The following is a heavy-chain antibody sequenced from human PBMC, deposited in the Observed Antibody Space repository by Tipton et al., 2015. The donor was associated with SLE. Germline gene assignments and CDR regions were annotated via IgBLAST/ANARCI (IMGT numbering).Heavy chain of an antibody. Sequence: TLSLTCSVSGYPFRSGYFWGWIRQPPGKGLEWLGSVWQSGSTYLNPSLKGRLSLSVDTSKNQFSLRLSAATAADTARYFCARNIDSAMYIDHWGQGILVTVSS. V-gene: IGHV4-38-2*02. D-gene: IGHD2/OR15-2a*01. CDR1: GYPFRSGYF. J-gene: IGHJ4*02. CDR2: VWQSGST. CDR3: ARNIDSAMYIDH.